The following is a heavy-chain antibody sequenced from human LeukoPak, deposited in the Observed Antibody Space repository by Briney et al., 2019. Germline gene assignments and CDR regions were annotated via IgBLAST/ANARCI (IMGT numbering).Heavy chain of an antibody. D-gene: IGHD3/OR15-3a*01. CDR1: GFTFSSYS. Sequence: GGSLRLSCAASGFTFSSYSMNWVRQAPGKGLEWVSSISSSSSYIYYADSVKGRFTISRDNAKNSLYLQISSLRIEDTAVYYCARPQSVDWLFDAFDLWGQGTSVTVSS. J-gene: IGHJ3*01. CDR3: ARPQSVDWLFDAFDL. CDR2: ISSSSSYI. V-gene: IGHV3-21*01.